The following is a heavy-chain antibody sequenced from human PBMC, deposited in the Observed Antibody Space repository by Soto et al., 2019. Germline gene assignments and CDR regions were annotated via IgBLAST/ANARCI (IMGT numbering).Heavy chain of an antibody. J-gene: IGHJ5*02. Sequence: QVHLMQSGAEVKKPGSSVKVSCKASGGTFGSDAITWVRQAPGQGLEWVGRIIPIFGTTNYAQNLQGRVTISANKSTLTSYMELHSLTSDDTALYYCARDRTDSGYYTNWFDPWGQGTQVTVSS. CDR2: IIPIFGTT. CDR3: ARDRTDSGYYTNWFDP. V-gene: IGHV1-69*06. CDR1: GGTFGSDA. D-gene: IGHD3-22*01.